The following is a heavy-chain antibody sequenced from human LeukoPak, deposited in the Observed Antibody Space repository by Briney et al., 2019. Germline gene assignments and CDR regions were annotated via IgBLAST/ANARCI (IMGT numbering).Heavy chain of an antibody. CDR3: ASHLTIGSGLNRFDP. Sequence: GGSLRLSCAASEFSVGSNYMTWVRQAPGKGLVWVSRINSDGSSTSYADSVKGRFTISRDNAKNTLYLQMNSLRAEDTAVYYCASHLTIGSGLNRFDPWGQGTLVTVSS. V-gene: IGHV3-74*01. CDR2: INSDGSST. J-gene: IGHJ5*02. D-gene: IGHD3-10*01. CDR1: EFSVGSNY.